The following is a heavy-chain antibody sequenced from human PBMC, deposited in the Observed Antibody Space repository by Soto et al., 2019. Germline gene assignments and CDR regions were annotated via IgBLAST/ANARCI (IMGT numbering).Heavy chain of an antibody. CDR1: GGSISSSSYY. CDR2: IYYSGST. D-gene: IGHD2-8*01. CDR3: ARHVGCSNGVCYYNWFDP. J-gene: IGHJ5*02. V-gene: IGHV4-39*01. Sequence: SETLSLTCTVSGGSISSSSYYWGWIRQPPGKGLEWIGSIYYSGSTYYNPSLKSRVTISVDTSKNQFSLKLSSVTAADTAVYYCARHVGCSNGVCYYNWFDPWGQGTLVTVSS.